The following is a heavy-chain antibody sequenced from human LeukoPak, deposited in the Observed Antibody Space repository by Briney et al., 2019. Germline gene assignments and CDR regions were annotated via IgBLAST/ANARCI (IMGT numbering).Heavy chain of an antibody. V-gene: IGHV4-38-2*01. CDR2: IYHSRST. CDR3: ARARRGYSYEPFDY. D-gene: IGHD5-18*01. J-gene: IGHJ4*02. CDR1: GYSISSGYY. Sequence: SETLSLTCAVSGYSISSGYYWGWIRQPPGRGLEWIGSIYHSRSTYYNPSLKSRVTISVDTSKNQFSLRLSSVTAADTAVYYCARARRGYSYEPFDYWGQGTLVTVSP.